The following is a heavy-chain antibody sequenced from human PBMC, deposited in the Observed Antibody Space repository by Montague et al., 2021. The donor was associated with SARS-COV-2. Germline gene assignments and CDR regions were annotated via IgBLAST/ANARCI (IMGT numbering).Heavy chain of an antibody. V-gene: IGHV4-4*02. D-gene: IGHD4-11*01. J-gene: IGHJ4*02. CDR2: ISYGGIA. Sequence: SETLSLTCAVSGXSITSTNWWSLVRQPPGKGLEWIGEISYGGIATYNPSLKSRATISMDRSRNLFSLKLSSVTAADTAIYYCAGKVLTVPADYWGQGTLVTVS. CDR1: GXSITSTNW. CDR3: AGKVLTVPADY.